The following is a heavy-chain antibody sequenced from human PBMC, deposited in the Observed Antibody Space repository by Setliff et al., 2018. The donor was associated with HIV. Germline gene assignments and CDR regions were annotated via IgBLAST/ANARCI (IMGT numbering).Heavy chain of an antibody. J-gene: IGHJ4*02. CDR1: GFTFSSYG. V-gene: IGHV3-30*02. D-gene: IGHD3-22*01. CDR3: ATTHHYARSGYYG. CDR2: IQYDGSNK. Sequence: GSLRLSCAASGFTFSSYGIHWVRQAPGKGLEWVSFIQYDGSNKDYAESVKCRFTISRDNSKGTLYLQMNSLRPEDRAVYYCATTHHYARSGYYGWGQGTLVTVSS.